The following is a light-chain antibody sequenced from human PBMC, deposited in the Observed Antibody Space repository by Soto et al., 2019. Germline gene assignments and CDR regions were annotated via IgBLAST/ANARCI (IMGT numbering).Light chain of an antibody. V-gene: IGKV1-27*01. CDR2: AAS. J-gene: IGKJ4*01. Sequence: DIQVTQYPSSLSASVGDRVTITCRASQDIKNYLAWYQQKQGEIPKLLIYAASTLESGIPPRFSGSGSGTDFTFTINNLQPEDVATYYCQRYYSAPFTFGGGTKVDIK. CDR1: QDIKNY. CDR3: QRYYSAPFT.